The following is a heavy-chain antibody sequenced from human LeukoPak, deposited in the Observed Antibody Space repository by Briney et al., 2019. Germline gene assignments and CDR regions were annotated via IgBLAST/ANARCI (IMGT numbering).Heavy chain of an antibody. CDR3: ARDTHYGSGSYYNMGALGFDY. Sequence: GGSLRLSCAASGFTFSSYGMHWVRQAPGKGLEWAAVIWYDGSNKYYADSVKGRFTISRDNAKHSLYLQMNSLRAEDTAVYYCARDTHYGSGSYYNMGALGFDYWGQGTLVTVSS. J-gene: IGHJ4*02. D-gene: IGHD3-10*01. CDR1: GFTFSSYG. V-gene: IGHV3-33*01. CDR2: IWYDGSNK.